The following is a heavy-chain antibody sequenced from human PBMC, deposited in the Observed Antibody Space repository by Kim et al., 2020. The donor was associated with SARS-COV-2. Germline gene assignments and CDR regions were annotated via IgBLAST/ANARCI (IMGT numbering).Heavy chain of an antibody. CDR3: AKGINWFDY. V-gene: IGHV3-7*03. CDR2: INQDGSEE. CDR1: GFTFSTYW. D-gene: IGHD1-1*01. Sequence: GGSLRLSCAASGFTFSTYWMTWVRQAPGKGLEWVANINQDGSEEYYVDSVKGRFTISRDSAKNSLYLQVNSLRAEDTAVYYCAKGINWFDYWGQGTLVTVSS. J-gene: IGHJ4*02.